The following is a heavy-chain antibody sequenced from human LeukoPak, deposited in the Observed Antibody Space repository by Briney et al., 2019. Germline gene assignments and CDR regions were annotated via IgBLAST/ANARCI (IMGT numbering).Heavy chain of an antibody. Sequence: GGSLRLSCAASGFTFSSYGMHWVRQAPGKGLEWVAVIWYDGSNKYYADSVKGRFTISRDNSKNTLYLQMNSLRAEDTAVYYCARAKDTAGYWSFDYWGQGTLVTVSS. J-gene: IGHJ4*02. CDR3: ARAKDTAGYWSFDY. V-gene: IGHV3-33*01. CDR1: GFTFSSYG. CDR2: IWYDGSNK. D-gene: IGHD5-18*01.